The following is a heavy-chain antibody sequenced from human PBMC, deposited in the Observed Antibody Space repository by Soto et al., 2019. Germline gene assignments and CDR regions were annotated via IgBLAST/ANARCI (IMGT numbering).Heavy chain of an antibody. Sequence: EVQLVESGGGLVQPGGSLRLSCAASGFTFSSYDMHWVRQATGKGLEWVSAIGTAGDTYYPGSVKGRFTISRENAKNSLYLQMNSLRAGDTAVYYCARASLYYYGMDVWGQGTTVTVSS. D-gene: IGHD6-6*01. V-gene: IGHV3-13*01. CDR2: IGTAGDT. CDR3: ARASLYYYGMDV. CDR1: GFTFSSYD. J-gene: IGHJ6*02.